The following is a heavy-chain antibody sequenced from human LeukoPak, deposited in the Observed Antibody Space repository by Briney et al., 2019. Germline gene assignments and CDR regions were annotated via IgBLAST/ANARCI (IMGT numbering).Heavy chain of an antibody. Sequence: ASVKVSCKASGYTFSSYGISWVRQAAGQGLEWMGWISVYTGKTYHAQKFQARVTMTTDTSTSTAYMELRSLRSDDTAVYYCAKDRGWQYADYETVAVEHWGQGTLVTVSS. V-gene: IGHV1-18*01. CDR1: GYTFSSYG. CDR3: AKDRGWQYADYETVAVEH. D-gene: IGHD4-17*01. J-gene: IGHJ4*02. CDR2: ISVYTGKT.